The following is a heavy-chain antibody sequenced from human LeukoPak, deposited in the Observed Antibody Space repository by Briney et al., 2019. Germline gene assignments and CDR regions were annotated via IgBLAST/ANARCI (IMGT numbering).Heavy chain of an antibody. CDR1: GGSISNYY. V-gene: IGHV4-59*01. J-gene: IGHJ6*03. Sequence: SETLSLTCTVSGGSISNYYWNWIRQPPGKGLEWIGYIYYTGSTNYNPSLKSRVTMSVDTSKNQFSLNLQSVTPEDTAVYYRARGIQLWSSTFYYYYYYMDVWGKGTTVTVSS. CDR3: ARGIQLWSSTFYYYYYYMDV. CDR2: IYYTGST. D-gene: IGHD5-18*01.